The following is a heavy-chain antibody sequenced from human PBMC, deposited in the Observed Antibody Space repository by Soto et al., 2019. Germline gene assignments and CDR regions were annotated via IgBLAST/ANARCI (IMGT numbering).Heavy chain of an antibody. CDR3: ARVSTGYYYGSGSSVFDY. Sequence: QLVESGGGVVQPGRSLRLSCAASGFTFSSYAMHWVRQAPAKGLEWVAVISYDGSNKYYADSVKGRFTISRDNSKNTLYLQMNSLRAEDTAVYYCARVSTGYYYGSGSSVFDYWGQGTLVTVSS. CDR1: GFTFSSYA. V-gene: IGHV3-30-3*01. CDR2: ISYDGSNK. D-gene: IGHD3-10*01. J-gene: IGHJ4*02.